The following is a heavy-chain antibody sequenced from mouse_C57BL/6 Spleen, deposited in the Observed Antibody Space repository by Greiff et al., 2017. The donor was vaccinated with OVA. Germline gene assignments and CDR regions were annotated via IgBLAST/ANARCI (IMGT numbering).Heavy chain of an antibody. CDR2: INPSNGGT. Sequence: QVQLQQPGTELVKPGASVKLSCKASGYTFTSYWMHWVKQRPGQGLEWIGNINPSNGGTNYNEKFKSKATLTVDKSSSTVYMELSRLTSEDSAVYCCARHEGLSLFDYWGQGTTLTVSS. D-gene: IGHD3-1*01. J-gene: IGHJ2*01. CDR3: ARHEGLSLFDY. V-gene: IGHV1-53*01. CDR1: GYTFTSYW.